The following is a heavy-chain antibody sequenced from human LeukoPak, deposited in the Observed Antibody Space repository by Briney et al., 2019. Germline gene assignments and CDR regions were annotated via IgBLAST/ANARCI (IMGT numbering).Heavy chain of an antibody. CDR3: TRGGYDFWSGYYTPHYFDY. D-gene: IGHD3-3*01. V-gene: IGHV1-18*01. J-gene: IGHJ4*02. CDR1: GYTFTSYG. CDR2: ISAYNGNT. Sequence: ASVKVSCKASGYTFTSYGFTWVRQAPGQGLEWMGWISAYNGNTNYAQKLQGRVTMTTDTSTSTAYMELRSLRSDDTAVYYCTRGGYDFWSGYYTPHYFDYWGQGTLVTVSS.